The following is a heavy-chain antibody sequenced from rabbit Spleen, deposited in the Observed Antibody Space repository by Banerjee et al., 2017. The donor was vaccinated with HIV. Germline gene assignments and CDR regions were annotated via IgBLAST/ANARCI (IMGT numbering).Heavy chain of an antibody. CDR3: ARDAGTSFSTYGMDL. D-gene: IGHD8-1*01. CDR1: GFSFNSGYD. V-gene: IGHV1S40*01. Sequence: QSLEESGGGLVKPGASLTLTCKASGFSFNSGYDMCWVRQAPGKGLEWVACAYAGSSGSTYYASWAKGRFTISKTSSTTVTLQMTSLTAADTTTYFCARDAGTSFSTYGMDLWGQGTLVT. CDR2: AYAGSSGST. J-gene: IGHJ6*01.